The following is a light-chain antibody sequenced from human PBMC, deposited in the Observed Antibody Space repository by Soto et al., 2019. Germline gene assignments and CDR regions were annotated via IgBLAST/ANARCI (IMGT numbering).Light chain of an antibody. Sequence: DIQMTQSPSTLSASVGDRVTITCRASQSISNWLAGYQQKPGKAPKLLIYDASNLESGVPSRFSGSGSGTEFTLTISSLQPDDFATYYCQQYNSYPWTFGQGTKVEIK. CDR1: QSISNW. CDR2: DAS. CDR3: QQYNSYPWT. J-gene: IGKJ1*01. V-gene: IGKV1-5*01.